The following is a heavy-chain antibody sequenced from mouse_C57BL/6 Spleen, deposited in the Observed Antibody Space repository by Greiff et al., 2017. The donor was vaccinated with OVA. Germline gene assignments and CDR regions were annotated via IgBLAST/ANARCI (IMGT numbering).Heavy chain of an antibody. CDR3: STNYYYAMDY. CDR2: INPGSGGT. J-gene: IGHJ4*01. V-gene: IGHV1-54*01. Sequence: QVQLQQSGAELVRPGTSVKVSCKASGYAFTNYLIEWVKQRPGQGLEWIGVINPGSGGTNYNEKFKGKATLTADKSSSTAYMQLISLTSEDSSVYFCSTNYYYAMDYWGQGTSVTVSS. CDR1: GYAFTNYL.